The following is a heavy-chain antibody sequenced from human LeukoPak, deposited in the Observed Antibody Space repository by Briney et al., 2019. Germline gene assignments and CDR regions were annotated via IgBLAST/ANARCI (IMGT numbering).Heavy chain of an antibody. CDR1: GFTFSSYG. V-gene: IGHV3-33*06. Sequence: GRSLRLSCAASGFTFSSYGMHWVRQAPGKGLEWVAVTWYDGSNKYYADSVKGRFTISRDNSKNTLYLQMNSLRAEDTAVYYCAKDRLREENGMDVWGQGTTVTVSS. CDR2: TWYDGSNK. D-gene: IGHD4-17*01. CDR3: AKDRLREENGMDV. J-gene: IGHJ6*02.